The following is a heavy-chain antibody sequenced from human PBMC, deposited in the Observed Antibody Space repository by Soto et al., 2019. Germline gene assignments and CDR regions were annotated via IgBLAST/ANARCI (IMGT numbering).Heavy chain of an antibody. CDR1: GYTFTRSG. J-gene: IGHJ4*02. CDR2: ISSYNGDT. Sequence: ASVKVSCKASGYTFTRSGISWARQAPGQGPEWMGWISSYNGDTNYAQTFQGRVTMTTDTSASTAYMELSSLRSEDTAVYYCARGIAPYYFDYWGQGTLVTVSS. CDR3: ARGIAPYYFDY. D-gene: IGHD6-13*01. V-gene: IGHV1-18*01.